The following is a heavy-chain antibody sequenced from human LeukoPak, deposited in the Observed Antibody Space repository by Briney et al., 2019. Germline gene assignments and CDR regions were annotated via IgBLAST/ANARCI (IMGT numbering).Heavy chain of an antibody. D-gene: IGHD4-17*01. J-gene: IGHJ4*02. V-gene: IGHV3-30*04. CDR2: ISYDGSNK. CDR3: AQNSATVTTLFDY. CDR1: GFTFSSYA. Sequence: PGRSLRLSCAASGFTFSSYAMHWVRQAPGKGLEWVAVISYDGSNKYYADSVKGRFTISRDNSKNTLYLQMNSLRAEDTAVYYCAQNSATVTTLFDYWGQGTLVTVSS.